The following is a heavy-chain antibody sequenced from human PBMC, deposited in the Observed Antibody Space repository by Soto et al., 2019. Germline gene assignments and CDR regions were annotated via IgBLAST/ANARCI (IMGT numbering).Heavy chain of an antibody. CDR2: INPNSGGT. J-gene: IGHJ6*02. D-gene: IGHD3-22*01. V-gene: IGHV1-2*02. Sequence: QVQLVQSGAEVKKPGASVKVSCKASGYTFTGYYMHWVRQAPGQGLEWMGWINPNSGGTNYAQKFQGRVTMTRDTSISTAYMELSRLRSDDTAVYYCASGAPSTRDYYGSSGYYLGNYYYYGMDVWGQGTTVTVSS. CDR1: GYTFTGYY. CDR3: ASGAPSTRDYYGSSGYYLGNYYYYGMDV.